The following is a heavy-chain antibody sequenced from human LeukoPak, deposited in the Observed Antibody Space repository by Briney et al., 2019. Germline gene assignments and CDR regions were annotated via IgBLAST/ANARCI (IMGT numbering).Heavy chain of an antibody. CDR3: ARGGTYYYHYFDY. CDR1: GFIFRSYW. CDR2: IKQDGSEK. Sequence: PGGSLRLSCVASGFIFRSYWMNWVRQAPGKGLEWVANIKQDGSEKYYVDSVKGRFTISRDNAKSSLYLQMNSLRAEDTAVYYCARGGTYYYHYFDYWGQGTLVTVSS. V-gene: IGHV3-7*05. D-gene: IGHD1-26*01. J-gene: IGHJ4*02.